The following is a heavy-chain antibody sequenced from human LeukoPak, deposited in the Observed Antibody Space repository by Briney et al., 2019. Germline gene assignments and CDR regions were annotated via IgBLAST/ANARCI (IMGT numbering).Heavy chain of an antibody. Sequence: SETLSLTCTVSGGSISPYYWNWIRQPPGKGLEWIGYFFYSGSTNYNPSLKSRVIISTDTSKNQISLSLSSVTAADTAVYYCARDRDEGFDIWGRGTLVTVSS. CDR3: ARDRDEGFDI. CDR1: GGSISPYY. CDR2: FFYSGST. V-gene: IGHV4-59*01. J-gene: IGHJ2*01.